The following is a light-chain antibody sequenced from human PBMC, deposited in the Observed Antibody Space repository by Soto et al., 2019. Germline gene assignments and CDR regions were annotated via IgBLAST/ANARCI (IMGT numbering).Light chain of an antibody. CDR3: QQSYSTLAIT. CDR2: AAS. Sequence: IQLTQSPSSLSASVGDSVTVTCQSSQDISNYLNWYQQKPGKAPKLLIYAASSFQSGVPSRCSGSGSGTDFTLTISSLQPEDYATYYCQQSYSTLAITFGQGTRLEIK. V-gene: IGKV1-39*01. CDR1: QDISNY. J-gene: IGKJ5*01.